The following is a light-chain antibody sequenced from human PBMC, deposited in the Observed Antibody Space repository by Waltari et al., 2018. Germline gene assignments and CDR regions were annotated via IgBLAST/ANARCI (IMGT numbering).Light chain of an antibody. CDR3: QQYGRSPYT. CDR1: PSLSSTY. J-gene: IGKJ2*01. V-gene: IGKV3-20*01. Sequence: EIVLTQSPGTLSLSPGERATLSCRASPSLSSTYLAWYQQKPGQAPRLLIYGACSRATGIPDRFSGSGSGTDFTLSISRLEPEDSAVYYCQQYGRSPYTFGQGTKLEIK. CDR2: GAC.